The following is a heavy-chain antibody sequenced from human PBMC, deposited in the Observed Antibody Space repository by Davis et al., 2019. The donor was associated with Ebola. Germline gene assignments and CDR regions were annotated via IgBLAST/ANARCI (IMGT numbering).Heavy chain of an antibody. Sequence: ASVKVSCKASGYTFTSYAMQWVRQAPGPRLEWMGWINAGNGNTKYSQKFQGRVTITRDTSASTAYMELSSLRSEDTAVYYCARSDWGRQLVDNWFDPWGQGTLVTVSS. CDR1: GYTFTSYA. J-gene: IGHJ5*02. CDR2: INAGNGNT. V-gene: IGHV1-3*01. D-gene: IGHD6-6*01. CDR3: ARSDWGRQLVDNWFDP.